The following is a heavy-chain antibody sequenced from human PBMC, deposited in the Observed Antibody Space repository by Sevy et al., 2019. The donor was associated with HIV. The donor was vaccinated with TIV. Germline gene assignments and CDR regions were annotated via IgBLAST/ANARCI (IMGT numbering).Heavy chain of an antibody. CDR1: GGSISSYY. V-gene: IGHV4-59*01. Sequence: SETLSLTCTVSGGSISSYYWSWIRQPPGKGLEWIGYIYYSGSTKYNPSLKSRVTISVDTSKNQFSLKLSSVTAADTAVYYCASLGYCSGGSCYSNNWFDPWGQGTLVTVSS. CDR3: ASLGYCSGGSCYSNNWFDP. CDR2: IYYSGST. D-gene: IGHD2-15*01. J-gene: IGHJ5*02.